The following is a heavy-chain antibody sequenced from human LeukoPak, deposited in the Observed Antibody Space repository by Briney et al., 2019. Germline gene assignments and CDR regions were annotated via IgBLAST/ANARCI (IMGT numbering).Heavy chain of an antibody. J-gene: IGHJ3*02. Sequence: RASVKVSCKASGYTFTGYYMHWVRQAPGQGLEWMGWINPNSGGTNYAQKFQGRVTMTRDTSISTAYMELSRLRSDDTAVYYCAREPYYYDSSGYYFLTRSADAFDIRGQGTMVTVSS. CDR2: INPNSGGT. CDR3: AREPYYYDSSGYYFLTRSADAFDI. V-gene: IGHV1-2*02. D-gene: IGHD3-22*01. CDR1: GYTFTGYY.